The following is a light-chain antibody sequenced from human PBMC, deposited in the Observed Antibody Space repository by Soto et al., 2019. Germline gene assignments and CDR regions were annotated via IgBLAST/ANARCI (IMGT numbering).Light chain of an antibody. Sequence: QSVLTQPPSASGSPGQSVTISCTGTGSDVGGYNYVSWYQQHPGRAPKLMIYEVSERPSGVPDRFSGSKSGNTASLTVSGLQAEDEADYFCSSYAGSNNHVIFG. CDR1: GSDVGGYNY. J-gene: IGLJ2*01. CDR2: EVS. V-gene: IGLV2-8*01. CDR3: SSYAGSNNHVI.